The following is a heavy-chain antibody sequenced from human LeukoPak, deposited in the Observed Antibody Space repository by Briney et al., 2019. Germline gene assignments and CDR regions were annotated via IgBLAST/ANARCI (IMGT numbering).Heavy chain of an antibody. CDR1: GFTFSDYY. Sequence: GGSLRLSCAASGFTFSDYYMSWIRQAPGKGLEWVSYISSSGSTIYYADSVKGRFTISRDNAKNSLYLQMNSLRAEDTAVYYCAKGLASGYESGAFDIWGQGTVVTVSA. J-gene: IGHJ3*02. V-gene: IGHV3-11*04. D-gene: IGHD5-12*01. CDR3: AKGLASGYESGAFDI. CDR2: ISSSGSTI.